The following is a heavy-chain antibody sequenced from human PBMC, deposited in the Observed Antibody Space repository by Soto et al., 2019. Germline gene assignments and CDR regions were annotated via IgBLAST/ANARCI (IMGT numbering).Heavy chain of an antibody. Sequence: ASVKVSCKASGYTFTSYGISWVRQAPGQGLEWMGWISAYNGNTNYAQKLQGRVTMTTDTSTSTAYMELRSLRSDDTAVYYCARVIPNYYDSSGYSPWGQGTLVPVSS. J-gene: IGHJ5*02. V-gene: IGHV1-18*04. CDR1: GYTFTSYG. CDR2: ISAYNGNT. CDR3: ARVIPNYYDSSGYSP. D-gene: IGHD3-22*01.